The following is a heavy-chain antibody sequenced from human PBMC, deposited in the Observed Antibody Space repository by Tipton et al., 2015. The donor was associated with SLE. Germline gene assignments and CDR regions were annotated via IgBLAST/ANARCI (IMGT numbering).Heavy chain of an antibody. CDR1: GFTFSSYW. CDR2: IKQDGSEK. Sequence: VQLVQSGGGLVQPGGSLRLSCAASGFTFSSYWMSWVRQAPGKGLEWVANIKQDGSEKYYVDSVKGRFTISRDNAKNSLYLQMNSLRAEATAVYYCARACGGDCYLDAFDIWGQGTMVTVSS. CDR3: ARACGGDCYLDAFDI. J-gene: IGHJ3*02. D-gene: IGHD2-21*02. V-gene: IGHV3-7*01.